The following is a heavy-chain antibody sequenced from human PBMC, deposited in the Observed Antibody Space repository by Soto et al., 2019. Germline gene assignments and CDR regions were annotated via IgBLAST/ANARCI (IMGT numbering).Heavy chain of an antibody. CDR2: INHSGST. CDR3: ARQYYFGSGSYYTRPFDF. Sequence: PSETLSLTCAVYGGSFSVYYWSWIRQPPGKGLEWIGEINHSGSTNYNPSLKSRVTISVDTAKNQFSLKLSSVTAADAAVYYCARQYYFGSGSYYTRPFDFWGQGTLVTVSS. CDR1: GGSFSVYY. J-gene: IGHJ4*02. V-gene: IGHV4-34*01. D-gene: IGHD3-10*01.